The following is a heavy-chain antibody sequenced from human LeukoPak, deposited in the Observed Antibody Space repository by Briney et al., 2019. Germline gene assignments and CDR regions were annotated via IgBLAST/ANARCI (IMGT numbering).Heavy chain of an antibody. V-gene: IGHV3-74*03. J-gene: IGHJ4*02. Sequence: GGSLRLSCAASGFTFGPYWMHWVRQAPGQGLEWVSLISSDGSRTTYADSVKGRFTISRDNAKNTLYLQMDSLRVEDTAVYYCARDTIAADGDIDYWGQGALVTVSS. CDR2: ISSDGSRT. CDR3: ARDTIAADGDIDY. CDR1: GFTFGPYW. D-gene: IGHD6-13*01.